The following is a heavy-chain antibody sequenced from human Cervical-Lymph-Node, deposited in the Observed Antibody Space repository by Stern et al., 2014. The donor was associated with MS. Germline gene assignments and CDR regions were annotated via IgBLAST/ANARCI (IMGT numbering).Heavy chain of an antibody. Sequence: QVQLVQSGAEVKKPGASVKVSCQASGYTFTSYYMHWVRQAPGQGLEWMGIINPSGGSTSYAQKFQGRVTMTRDTSTSTVYMELSSLRSEDTAVYYCARDGDSYGDSSDAFDIWGQGTMVTVSS. CDR2: INPSGGST. J-gene: IGHJ3*02. V-gene: IGHV1-46*01. CDR3: ARDGDSYGDSSDAFDI. CDR1: GYTFTSYY. D-gene: IGHD4-17*01.